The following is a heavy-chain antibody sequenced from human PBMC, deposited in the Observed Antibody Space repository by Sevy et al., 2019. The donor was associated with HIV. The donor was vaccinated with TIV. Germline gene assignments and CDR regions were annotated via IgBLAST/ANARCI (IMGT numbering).Heavy chain of an antibody. Sequence: GGSLRLSCAASGFTFSSYAMSWVRQAPGKGLEWVSAISGSGGSTYYADSVKGRFTISRDNSKNTLYLQMNSLRAEDTAVYYCAKMAGITPSRMYYFDDWGQGTLVTVSS. D-gene: IGHD2-15*01. J-gene: IGHJ4*02. CDR3: AKMAGITPSRMYYFDD. CDR1: GFTFSSYA. CDR2: ISGSGGST. V-gene: IGHV3-23*01.